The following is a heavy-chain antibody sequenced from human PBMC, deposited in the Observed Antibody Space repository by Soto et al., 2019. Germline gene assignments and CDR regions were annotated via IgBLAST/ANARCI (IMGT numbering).Heavy chain of an antibody. J-gene: IGHJ6*02. V-gene: IGHV5-51*01. Sequence: GESLKISCKGSGYSFTSYWIGWVRQMPGKGLEWMGIIYPGDSDTRYSPSFQGQVTISADKSISTAYLQWSSLKASDTAMYYCARHAMTTVTHYYYYGMDVWGQGTTVTVS. D-gene: IGHD4-4*01. CDR3: ARHAMTTVTHYYYYGMDV. CDR1: GYSFTSYW. CDR2: IYPGDSDT.